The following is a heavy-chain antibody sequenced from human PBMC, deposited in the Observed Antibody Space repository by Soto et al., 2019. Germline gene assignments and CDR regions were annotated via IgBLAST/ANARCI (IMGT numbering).Heavy chain of an antibody. CDR1: GGSISSSSYY. J-gene: IGHJ6*03. CDR3: ARLRGTGNYGYYSYYMDV. Sequence: QLQLQESGPGLVKPSETLSLTCTVSGGSISSSSYYWGWIRQPPGKGLEWIGSIYYSWTTYYNPSLKSRLTTSVDTSKKQFSLKLSSVTAADTAVYYCARLRGTGNYGYYSYYMDVWGKGTTVTVSS. V-gene: IGHV4-39*01. D-gene: IGHD4-4*01. CDR2: IYYSWTT.